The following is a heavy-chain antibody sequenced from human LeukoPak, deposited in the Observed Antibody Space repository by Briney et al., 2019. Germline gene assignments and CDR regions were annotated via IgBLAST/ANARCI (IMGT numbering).Heavy chain of an antibody. V-gene: IGHV3-30*04. CDR3: AREVVVAGKIFDY. CDR2: ISYDGSNK. D-gene: IGHD2-15*01. CDR1: GFTFSSYA. Sequence: GGSLRLSCAASGFTFSSYAMHWVRQAPGKGLEWVAVISYDGSNKYYADSVKGRFTNSRDNSKNTLYLQMNSLRAEDTAVYYCAREVVVAGKIFDYWGQGTLVTVSS. J-gene: IGHJ4*02.